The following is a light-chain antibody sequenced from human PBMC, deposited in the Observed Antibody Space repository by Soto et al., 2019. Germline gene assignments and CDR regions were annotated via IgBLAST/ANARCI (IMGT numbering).Light chain of an antibody. J-gene: IGKJ1*01. V-gene: IGKV3-20*01. Sequence: EVVLTLSPATLPMSQGERATLSCRASQSVDSKYLAWYQQKPGQAPRILIFAASSRATGIPDRFSGSGSGTDFTLTISRLEPGDFAVYYCQQYGCSPWTFGQGTKVDIK. CDR3: QQYGCSPWT. CDR2: AAS. CDR1: QSVDSKY.